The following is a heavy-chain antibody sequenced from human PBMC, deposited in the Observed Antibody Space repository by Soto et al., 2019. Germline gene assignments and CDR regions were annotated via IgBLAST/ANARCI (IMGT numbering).Heavy chain of an antibody. J-gene: IGHJ3*02. Sequence: ESGGGVVQPGRSLRLSCAASGFTFSSYAMHWVRQAPGKGLEWVAVISYDGSNKYYADSVKGRFTISRDNSKNTLYLQMNSLRAEDTAVYYCARGQQWLATWGAFDIWGQGTMVTVSS. CDR2: ISYDGSNK. CDR3: ARGQQWLATWGAFDI. D-gene: IGHD6-19*01. CDR1: GFTFSSYA. V-gene: IGHV3-30-3*01.